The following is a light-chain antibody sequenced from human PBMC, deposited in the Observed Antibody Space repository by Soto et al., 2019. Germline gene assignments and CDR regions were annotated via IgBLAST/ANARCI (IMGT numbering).Light chain of an antibody. CDR1: QSVDSN. CDR2: GAS. V-gene: IGKV3-15*01. J-gene: IGKJ5*01. Sequence: IGVWASPATLSLPPGERATLSCRASQSVDSNLAWYQKKAGQAPRLLIYGASTRATAIPARFSGSGSGTEFTLTISSLQSEDFAVYFCQQRSNWPPINCGQGTRREIK. CDR3: QQRSNWPPIN.